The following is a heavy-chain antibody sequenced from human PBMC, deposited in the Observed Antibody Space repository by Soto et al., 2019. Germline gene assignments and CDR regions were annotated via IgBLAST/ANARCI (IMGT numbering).Heavy chain of an antibody. V-gene: IGHV1-2*04. Sequence: ASVKVSCKASGYTFTGYYMHWVRQAPGQGLEWMGWINPNSGGTNYAQKFQGWVTITRDTSASTAYMELSSLRSEDTAVYYCARDIAFDIWGQGTMVTVSS. J-gene: IGHJ3*02. CDR3: ARDIAFDI. CDR1: GYTFTGYY. CDR2: INPNSGGT.